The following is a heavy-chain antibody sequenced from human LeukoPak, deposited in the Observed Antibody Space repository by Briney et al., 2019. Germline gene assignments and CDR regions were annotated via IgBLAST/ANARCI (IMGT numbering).Heavy chain of an antibody. V-gene: IGHV4-34*01. CDR1: GGSSSGYY. CDR3: ARGDYYGSGSLIDY. J-gene: IGHJ4*02. D-gene: IGHD3-10*01. Sequence: PSETLSLTCAVYGGSSSGYYWSWIRQPPGKGLEWIGEINHSGSTNYNPSLKSRVTISVDTSKNQFSLKLSSVTAADTAVYYCARGDYYGSGSLIDYWGQGTLVTVSS. CDR2: INHSGST.